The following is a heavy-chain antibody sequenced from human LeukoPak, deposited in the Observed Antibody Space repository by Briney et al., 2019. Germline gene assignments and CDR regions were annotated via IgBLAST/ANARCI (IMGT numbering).Heavy chain of an antibody. V-gene: IGHV1-24*01. CDR2: FDPEDGET. D-gene: IGHD6-6*01. J-gene: IGHJ4*02. CDR3: ARERYSSSYSFWVFDY. Sequence: ASVKVSCKVSGYTLTELSMHWVRQAPGKGLEWMGGFDPEDGETIYAQKFQGRVTMTTDTSTSTAYMELRSLRSDDTAVYYCARERYSSSYSFWVFDYWGQGTLVTVSS. CDR1: GYTLTELS.